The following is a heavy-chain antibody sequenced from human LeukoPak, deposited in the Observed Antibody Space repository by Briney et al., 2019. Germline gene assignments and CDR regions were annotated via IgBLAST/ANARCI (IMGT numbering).Heavy chain of an antibody. Sequence: SETLSLTCAVYGGSFGGYFWNWIRQPPGKGLEWIGEINLSGGTNYNPSLKSRVTISVDTSKNQFSLKLNSVTAADTAVYYCARAQWELPPADYWGQGTLVTVSS. J-gene: IGHJ4*02. D-gene: IGHD1-26*01. CDR3: ARAQWELPPADY. CDR2: INLSGGT. CDR1: GGSFGGYF. V-gene: IGHV4-34*01.